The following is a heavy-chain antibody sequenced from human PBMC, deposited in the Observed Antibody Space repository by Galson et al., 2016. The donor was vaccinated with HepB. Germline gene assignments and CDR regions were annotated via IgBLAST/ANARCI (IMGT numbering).Heavy chain of an antibody. CDR3: ARMKNYYYGMDV. J-gene: IGHJ6*02. V-gene: IGHV2-70*01. Sequence: PALVKPTQTLTLTCTFSGFSLSTSGMCVSWIRQPPGKALEWLALIDWDEDKYYSTSLKTRFTISKDTSKNQVVLTMTNMDPVDTATYYCARMKNYYYGMDVWGQGTTVTVSS. CDR2: IDWDEDK. CDR1: GFSLSTSGMC.